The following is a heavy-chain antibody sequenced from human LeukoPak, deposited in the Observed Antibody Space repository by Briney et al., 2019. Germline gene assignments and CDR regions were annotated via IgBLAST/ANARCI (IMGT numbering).Heavy chain of an antibody. J-gene: IGHJ3*02. CDR1: GFTFSSFC. CDR3: ARDIPFYYDSTGHDSFDI. CDR2: ISTSSIYI. D-gene: IGHD3-22*01. V-gene: IGHV3-21*04. Sequence: GGSLRLSCAASGFTFSSFCMNWVRQAPGKGLEWVSSISTSSIYIYYADSVKGRFTISRDNAKNSLYLQMNSLRAEDTAVYYCARDIPFYYDSTGHDSFDIWGKGTMVTVSS.